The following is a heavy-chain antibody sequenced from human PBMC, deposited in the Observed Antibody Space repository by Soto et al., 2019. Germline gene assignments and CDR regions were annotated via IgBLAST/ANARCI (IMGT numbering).Heavy chain of an antibody. CDR1: GYTFTSYD. V-gene: IGHV1-8*01. CDR2: MNPNSGNT. Sequence: ASVKVSCKASGYTFTSYDINWVRQATGQGLEWMGWMNPNSGNTGYAQKFQGRVTMTRNTSISKAYMELSSLRTEDTAVYYCARVGPTGTTHPSPREFDYWGQGTLVTVSS. CDR3: ARVGPTGTTHPSPREFDY. J-gene: IGHJ4*02. D-gene: IGHD1-7*01.